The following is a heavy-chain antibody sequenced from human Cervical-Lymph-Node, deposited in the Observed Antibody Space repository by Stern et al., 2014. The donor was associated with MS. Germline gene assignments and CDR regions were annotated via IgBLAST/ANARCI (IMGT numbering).Heavy chain of an antibody. CDR2: LDWEDEK. J-gene: IGHJ6*02. Sequence: QITLKESGPATLNPTQTLTLTCSFSGFSLNTSGMCVSWIRQPPGKGLEWLALLDWEDEKYHSPSLRSRLTISKDTPKNQVVLTMTNVDHVDTATYYCARYRRADCSDGVCVGGLGMDVWGQGTTVIVSS. CDR3: ARYRRADCSDGVCVGGLGMDV. D-gene: IGHD2-8*01. CDR1: GFSLNTSGMC. V-gene: IGHV2-70*01.